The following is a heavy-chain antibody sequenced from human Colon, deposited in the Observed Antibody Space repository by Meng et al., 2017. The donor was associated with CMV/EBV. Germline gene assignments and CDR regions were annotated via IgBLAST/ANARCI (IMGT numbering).Heavy chain of an antibody. CDR2: IYWDDDK. Sequence: HIPLKDSAPTPVKPTQTLTLTCTFSGFSLSTIGIGVGWIRQPPGKALEWLGVIYWDDDKRCSPSLKSRLTITKDTSKNQVVLTMTNLDPLDTATYYCAHRPYGSGSYFFDYWGQGTLVTVSS. V-gene: IGHV2-5*02. J-gene: IGHJ4*02. CDR1: GFSLSTIGIG. CDR3: AHRPYGSGSYFFDY. D-gene: IGHD3-10*01.